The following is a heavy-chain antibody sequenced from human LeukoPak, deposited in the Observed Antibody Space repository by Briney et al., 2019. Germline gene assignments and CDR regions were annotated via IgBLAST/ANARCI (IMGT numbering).Heavy chain of an antibody. V-gene: IGHV3-66*02. D-gene: IGHD2-2*01. Sequence: GGSLRLSCAASGFTVSSNYMSWVRQAPGKGLEWVSVIYSGGSTYYADSVKGRFTMSRDNSKNTLYLQMNSLRAEDTAVYYCARGGLGYCSSTSCYAFDPWGQGTLVTVSS. CDR3: ARGGLGYCSSTSCYAFDP. CDR1: GFTVSSNY. CDR2: IYSGGST. J-gene: IGHJ5*02.